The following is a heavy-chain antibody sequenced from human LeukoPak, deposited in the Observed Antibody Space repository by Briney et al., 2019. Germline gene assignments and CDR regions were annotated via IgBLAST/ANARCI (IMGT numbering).Heavy chain of an antibody. CDR1: GYTFTGYY. J-gene: IGHJ4*02. V-gene: IGHV1-2*02. D-gene: IGHD5-18*01. CDR3: ARRIQLWSAVDY. Sequence: ASVKVSCKASGYTFTGYYMHWVRQAPGQGLEWMGWINPNSGGTNYAQKFQGRVTMTRDTSISTAYMELSRLRSDDTAVYYCARRIQLWSAVDYWGQGTLVTVPS. CDR2: INPNSGGT.